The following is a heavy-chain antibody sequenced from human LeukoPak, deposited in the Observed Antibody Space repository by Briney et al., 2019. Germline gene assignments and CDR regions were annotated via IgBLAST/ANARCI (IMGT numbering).Heavy chain of an antibody. CDR3: AREPGGLRYFDWLPVDY. CDR1: GFTFSSYE. J-gene: IGHJ4*02. V-gene: IGHV3-21*05. Sequence: GGSLRLSCTASGFTFSSYEMNWVRQAPGKGLEWISYISSSSSYIYYADSVKGRFTISRDNAKNSLYLQMNSLRAEDTAVYYCAREPGGLRYFDWLPVDYWGQGTLVTVSS. D-gene: IGHD3-9*01. CDR2: ISSSSSYI.